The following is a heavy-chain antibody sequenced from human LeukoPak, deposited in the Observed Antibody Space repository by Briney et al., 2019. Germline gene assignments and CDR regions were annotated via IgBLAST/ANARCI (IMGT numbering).Heavy chain of an antibody. J-gene: IGHJ4*02. V-gene: IGHV3-20*04. D-gene: IGHD3-10*01. CDR2: INWNGGST. CDR1: GFTFDDYG. CDR3: ARVRVSVYYGSGSYPYYFDY. Sequence: PGGSLRLSCAASGFTFDDYGMSWVRQAPGKGLEWVSGINWNGGSTGYADSVKGRFTISRDNAKNSLYLQMNSLRAEATALYYCARVRVSVYYGSGSYPYYFDYWGQGTLVTVSS.